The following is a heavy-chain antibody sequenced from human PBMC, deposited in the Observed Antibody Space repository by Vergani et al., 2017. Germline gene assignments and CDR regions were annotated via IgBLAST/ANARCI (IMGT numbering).Heavy chain of an antibody. CDR3: ARRLRADYCGMDV. CDR2: IYPGDSDT. V-gene: IGHV5-51*01. J-gene: IGHJ6*02. Sequence: EVQLVQSGAEVKKPGESLNISCKGSGYSFTSYWIGWVRQMPGKGLEWMGSIYPGDSDTRYSPSFQGQVTISADKSISTAYLQWSSLKASDTAMYYCARRLRADYCGMDVWGQGTTVTVSS. CDR1: GYSFTSYW.